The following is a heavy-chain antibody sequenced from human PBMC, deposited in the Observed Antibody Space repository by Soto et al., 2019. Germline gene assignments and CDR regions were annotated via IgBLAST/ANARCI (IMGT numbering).Heavy chain of an antibody. CDR2: IIPILGIA. CDR1: GGTFSSYT. V-gene: IGHV1-69*02. D-gene: IGHD2-15*01. CDR3: ASYRATGSGDTYNWFDP. Sequence: SVKVSCKASGGTFSSYTISWVRQAPGQGLEWMGRIIPILGIANYAQKFQGRVTITADKSTSTAYMELSSLRSEDTAVYYCASYRATGSGDTYNWFDPCGQGTLVTVSS. J-gene: IGHJ5*02.